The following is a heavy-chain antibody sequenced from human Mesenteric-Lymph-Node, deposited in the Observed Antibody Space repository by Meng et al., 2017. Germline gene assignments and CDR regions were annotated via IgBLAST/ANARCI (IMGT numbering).Heavy chain of an antibody. CDR1: GYTFTSYD. J-gene: IGHJ6*02. D-gene: IGHD6-13*01. Sequence: ASVKVSCKASGYTFTSYDINWVRQATGQGLEWMGWMNPNSGNTGYAQKFQGRVTITRNTSISTAYMELSSLRSEDTAVYYCARGPRGQLVRRLDYYYYGMDVWGQGTTVTVSS. CDR3: ARGPRGQLVRRLDYYYYGMDV. V-gene: IGHV1-8*03. CDR2: MNPNSGNT.